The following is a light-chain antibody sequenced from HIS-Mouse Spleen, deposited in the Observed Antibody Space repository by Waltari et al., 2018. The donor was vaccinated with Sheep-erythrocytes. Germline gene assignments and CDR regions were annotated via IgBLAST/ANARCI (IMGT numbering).Light chain of an antibody. Sequence: EMVMTQPPATLSVSPGERATLYCRASQSVSSYLAWYQQKPGQAPRLLIYDASTRATGIPARFSGSGSGTEFTLTISSMQSEDFAVYYCQQYNNWMYTFGEGTKLEIK. V-gene: IGKV3-15*01. CDR2: DAS. CDR1: QSVSSY. CDR3: QQYNNWMYT. J-gene: IGKJ2*01.